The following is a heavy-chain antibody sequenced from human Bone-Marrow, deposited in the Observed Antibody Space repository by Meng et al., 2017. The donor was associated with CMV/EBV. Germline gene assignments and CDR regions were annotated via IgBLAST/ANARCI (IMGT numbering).Heavy chain of an antibody. CDR3: ARGREYQLLSFDY. D-gene: IGHD2-2*01. J-gene: IGHJ4*02. CDR1: GYIFTSYG. CDR2: ISAYNGNT. V-gene: IGHV1-18*01. Sequence: ASVKVSCKTSGYIFTSYGINWVRQAPGQGLEWMGWISAYNGNTNYAQKLQGRVTMTTDTSTSTAYMELMSLRSDDTAVYYCARGREYQLLSFDYWGQGTLVTVSS.